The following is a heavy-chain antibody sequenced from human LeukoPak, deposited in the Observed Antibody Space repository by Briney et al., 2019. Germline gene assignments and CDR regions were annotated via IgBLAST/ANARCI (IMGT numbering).Heavy chain of an antibody. CDR1: GYTFTSYY. CDR3: ARGRISSSSAWDFDY. D-gene: IGHD6-6*01. J-gene: IGHJ4*01. Sequence: ASVKVSCKASGYTFTSYYMNWVRQAPGQGLEWVGIINPSGGSTRYAQKFQGRVTMTTDTSMSTVYMELSSLRSEDTAVYYCARGRISSSSAWDFDYWGQGTLVTVSS. V-gene: IGHV1-46*01. CDR2: INPSGGST.